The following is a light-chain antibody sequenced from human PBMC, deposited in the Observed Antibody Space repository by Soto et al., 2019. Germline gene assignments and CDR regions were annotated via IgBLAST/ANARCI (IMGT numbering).Light chain of an antibody. J-gene: IGKJ2*01. CDR2: DAS. Sequence: DIQMTQPPSTLSASVGDRITITCRASQSVSRRLAGFQQKPGKAPKLLIYDASSLESGVPSRFSGRGSGTEFTLTISSLQPDDCATYYCHTYNSYSLHTFGQGTKLEIK. V-gene: IGKV1-5*01. CDR3: HTYNSYSLHT. CDR1: QSVSRR.